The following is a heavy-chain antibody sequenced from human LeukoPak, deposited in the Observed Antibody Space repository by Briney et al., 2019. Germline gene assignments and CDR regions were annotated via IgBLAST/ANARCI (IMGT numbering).Heavy chain of an antibody. CDR1: GVSINNYY. D-gene: IGHD6-19*01. CDR2: SYQRGST. Sequence: PSETLSLTCTVSGVSINNYYWSWIRQSPGRALEWIGWSYQRGSTSYNPSLKSRVAISVDTSKNQFSLRLSSVTAADTAVYYCARDAVAGRPFNWFDPWGQGTLVTVSS. J-gene: IGHJ5*02. CDR3: ARDAVAGRPFNWFDP. V-gene: IGHV4-59*01.